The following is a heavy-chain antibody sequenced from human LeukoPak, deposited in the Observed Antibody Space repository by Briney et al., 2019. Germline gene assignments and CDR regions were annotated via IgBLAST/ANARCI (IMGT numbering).Heavy chain of an antibody. Sequence: GGTLRLSCAASGFTFSSYGMSWVRQAPGKGLEWVSSISSSSSYIYYADSVKGRFTISRDNAKNSLYLQMNSLRAEDTAVYYCARIAVAGTEFGYWGQGTLVTVSS. D-gene: IGHD6-19*01. CDR1: GFTFSSYG. J-gene: IGHJ4*02. V-gene: IGHV3-21*01. CDR3: ARIAVAGTEFGY. CDR2: ISSSSSYI.